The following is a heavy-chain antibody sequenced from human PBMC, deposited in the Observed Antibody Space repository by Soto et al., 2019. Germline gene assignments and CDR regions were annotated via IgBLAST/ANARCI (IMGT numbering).Heavy chain of an antibody. CDR1: GYSFTSYW. J-gene: IGHJ5*02. CDR3: ARHEDIAMAHDNWLAP. CDR2: IYPGDSDT. Sequence: GESLKISCKGSGYSFTSYWIGWVRQMPGKGLEWMGIIYPGDSDTRYSPSLQGQVTISADKSISTAYLQWSSLKASDTAMYYCARHEDIAMAHDNWLAPWGQGTLVTVSS. D-gene: IGHD5-18*01. V-gene: IGHV5-51*01.